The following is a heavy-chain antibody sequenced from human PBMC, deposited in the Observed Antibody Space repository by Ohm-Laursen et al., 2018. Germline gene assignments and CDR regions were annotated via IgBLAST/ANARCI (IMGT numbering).Heavy chain of an antibody. CDR1: GYTFTGYY. V-gene: IGHV1-2*02. CDR3: ARAIHYGVAFDI. Sequence: ASVKVSCKTSGYTFTGYYMHWVRQAPGQGLEWMGWINPNSGGTNYAQKFQGRVTMTRDTSISTAYMELSRLRSDDTAVYYCARAIHYGVAFDIWGQGTMVTVSS. D-gene: IGHD4-17*01. J-gene: IGHJ3*02. CDR2: INPNSGGT.